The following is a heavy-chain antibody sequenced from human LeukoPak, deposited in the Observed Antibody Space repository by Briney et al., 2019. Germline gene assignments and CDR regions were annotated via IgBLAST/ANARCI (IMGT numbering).Heavy chain of an antibody. CDR3: AKDLAAAYHFDY. Sequence: PGGSLRLSCAASGFTFSSYAMSWVRQAPGKGLEWVSAISGSGGSTYYADSVKGRFTISRDNSKNTLYLQMNSLRAEATAVYYCAKDLAAAYHFDYWGQGTLVTVSS. V-gene: IGHV3-23*01. CDR1: GFTFSSYA. CDR2: ISGSGGST. D-gene: IGHD6-13*01. J-gene: IGHJ4*02.